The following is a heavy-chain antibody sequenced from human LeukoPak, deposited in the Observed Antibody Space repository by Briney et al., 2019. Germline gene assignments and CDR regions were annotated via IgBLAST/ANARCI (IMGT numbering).Heavy chain of an antibody. CDR1: GGSISSYY. CDR2: IYYSGST. Sequence: MPSETLSLTCTVSGGSISSYYWSWIRQPPGKGLEWIGYIYYSGSTNYNPSLKSRVTISVDTSKNQFSLKLSSVTAADPAVYYGARDTAGYFDYWGQGTLVTVSS. V-gene: IGHV4-59*01. CDR3: ARDTAGYFDY. J-gene: IGHJ4*02. D-gene: IGHD6-25*01.